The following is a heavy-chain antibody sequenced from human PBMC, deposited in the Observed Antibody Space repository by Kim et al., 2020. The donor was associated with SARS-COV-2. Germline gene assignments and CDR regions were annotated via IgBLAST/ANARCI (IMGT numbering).Heavy chain of an antibody. CDR2: VHYSGST. J-gene: IGHJ6*02. CDR1: GDSINNHY. D-gene: IGHD6-13*01. CDR3: ARDQGLAAAGAFYYYGMDV. V-gene: IGHV4-59*11. Sequence: SETLSLTCNVSGDSINNHYWGWIRQPPGKGLEWIGYVHYSGSTDDNPSLGSRVSISVDTSKNQVFLKLSSVTAADTAVYYCARDQGLAAAGAFYYYGMDVWGQGTTVTVSS.